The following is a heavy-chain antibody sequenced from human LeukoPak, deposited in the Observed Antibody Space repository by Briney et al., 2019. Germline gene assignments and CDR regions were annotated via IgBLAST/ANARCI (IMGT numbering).Heavy chain of an antibody. J-gene: IGHJ5*02. CDR3: ARHRYYYGSGSYDLDNWFDP. Sequence: SETLSLTCAVYGGSFSGYYWSWIRQPPGKGLEWIGEINHSGSTNYNPSLRSRVTISVDTSKNQFSLKLSSVTAADTAVYYCARHRYYYGSGSYDLDNWFDPWGQGTLVTVSS. D-gene: IGHD3-10*01. V-gene: IGHV4-34*01. CDR1: GGSFSGYY. CDR2: INHSGST.